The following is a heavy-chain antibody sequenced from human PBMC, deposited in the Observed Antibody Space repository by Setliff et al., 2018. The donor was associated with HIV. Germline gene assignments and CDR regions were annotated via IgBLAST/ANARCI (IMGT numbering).Heavy chain of an antibody. Sequence: GESLKISCKGSGYSFTSYWIGWVRQMPGKGLEWMGMVHPVDSDVRYSPSFEGQVTISADKSTSTAYLQWTGLKASDTAMYYCARIGDTSGYYFYIFDLWGQGTMVTV. CDR1: GYSFTSYW. D-gene: IGHD3-22*01. CDR3: ARIGDTSGYYFYIFDL. CDR2: VHPVDSDV. J-gene: IGHJ3*01. V-gene: IGHV5-51*01.